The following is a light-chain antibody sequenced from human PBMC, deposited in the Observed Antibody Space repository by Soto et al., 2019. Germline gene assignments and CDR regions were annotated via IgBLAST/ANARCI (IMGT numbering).Light chain of an antibody. CDR1: QDIGNW. V-gene: IGKV1-12*01. CDR3: QQAKSFPIT. J-gene: IGKJ5*01. CDR2: SAS. Sequence: DIQVTQSPPSMAASVVDRVTITFRASQDIGNWMTWYQQKPGKAPKLLIYSASTLVRGVPSRFSGSGSGTEFTLTISGLQPEDSLTYYCQQAKSFPITFGQGTRLEIK.